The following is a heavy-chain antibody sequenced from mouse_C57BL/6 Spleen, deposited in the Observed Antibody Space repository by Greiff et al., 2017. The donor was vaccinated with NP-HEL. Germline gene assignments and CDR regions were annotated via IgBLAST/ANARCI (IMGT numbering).Heavy chain of an antibody. J-gene: IGHJ4*01. CDR2: ISDGGSYT. D-gene: IGHD2-5*01. CDR1: GFTFSSYA. V-gene: IGHV5-4*01. CDR3: ASTYYSNFEGAMDY. Sequence: VQLKESGGGLVKPGGSLKLSCAASGFTFSSYAMSWVRQTPEKRLEWVATISDGGSYTYYPDNVKGRFTISRDNAKNNLYLQMSHLKSEDTAMYYCASTYYSNFEGAMDYWGQGTSVTVSS.